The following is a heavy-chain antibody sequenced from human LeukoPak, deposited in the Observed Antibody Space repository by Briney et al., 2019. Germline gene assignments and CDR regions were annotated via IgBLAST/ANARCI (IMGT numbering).Heavy chain of an antibody. D-gene: IGHD6-13*01. J-gene: IGHJ4*02. Sequence: GGSLRLSCAASGFTFNRYAMNWVRQAPGKGLEWVSAISGGGDSTYYADSVKGRFTISRDNSRNTLYLQMNSLRAEDTAVYYCAKVGRYSSSWYLDYWGQGTLVTVSS. CDR3: AKVGRYSSSWYLDY. CDR2: ISGGGDST. V-gene: IGHV3-23*01. CDR1: GFTFNRYA.